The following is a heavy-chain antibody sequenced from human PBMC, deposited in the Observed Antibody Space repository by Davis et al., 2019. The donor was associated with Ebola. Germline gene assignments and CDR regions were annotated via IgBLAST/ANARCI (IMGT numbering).Heavy chain of an antibody. Sequence: GESLKTPCAASGFTFSDASMNWVRQAPGKGLEWIAYISSSSDSVYYADSVEGRFTISRDNARNSLYLQMNGLRDEDTAVYYCARSYLISTWGQGTLVTVSS. CDR1: GFTFSDAS. CDR2: ISSSSDSV. J-gene: IGHJ5*02. V-gene: IGHV3-48*02. D-gene: IGHD3-10*01. CDR3: ARSYLIST.